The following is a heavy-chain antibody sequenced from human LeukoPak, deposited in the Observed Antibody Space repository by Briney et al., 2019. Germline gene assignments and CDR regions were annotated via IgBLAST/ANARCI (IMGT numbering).Heavy chain of an antibody. J-gene: IGHJ6*03. D-gene: IGHD3-3*01. Sequence: ASVKVSCKASGYTFTSYDINWVRQATGQGLEWMGWMNPNSGNTGYAQKFQGRVTMTRNTSISTAYMELSSLRSEATAVYYCGRGQTTNYFWGGYYYYYCYMDGWGKGTTVTVSS. CDR1: GYTFTSYD. CDR3: GRGQTTNYFWGGYYYYYCYMDG. CDR2: MNPNSGNT. V-gene: IGHV1-8*01.